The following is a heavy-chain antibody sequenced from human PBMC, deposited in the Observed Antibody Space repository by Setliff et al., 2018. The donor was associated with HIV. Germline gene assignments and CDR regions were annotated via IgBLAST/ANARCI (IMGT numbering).Heavy chain of an antibody. V-gene: IGHV1-18*01. CDR2: ISAYNGNT. D-gene: IGHD3-22*01. CDR3: ARGGGGYYYVGAVEI. CDR1: GYTFTSYG. J-gene: IGHJ3*02. Sequence: ASVKVSCKASGYTFTSYGSSWVRQAPGQGLEWMGWISAYNGNTNYAQKLQCRVTMTTDTSTRTAYMELISLRSEDTAVYYCARGGGGYYYVGAVEIWGQGTGVT.